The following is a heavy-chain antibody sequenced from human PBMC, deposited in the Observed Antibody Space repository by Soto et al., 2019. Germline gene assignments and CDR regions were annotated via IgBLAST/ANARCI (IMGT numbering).Heavy chain of an antibody. CDR1: VFTFSSYW. CDR3: ARSYYYDSSGIT. J-gene: IGHJ4*02. Sequence: GGSLRLSCAASVFTFSSYWMSWVRQAPGKGLEWVANIKQDGSEKYYVDSVKGRFTISRDNAKNSLYLQMNSLRAEDTAVYYCARSYYYDSSGITWGQGTLVTVSS. CDR2: IKQDGSEK. V-gene: IGHV3-7*03. D-gene: IGHD3-22*01.